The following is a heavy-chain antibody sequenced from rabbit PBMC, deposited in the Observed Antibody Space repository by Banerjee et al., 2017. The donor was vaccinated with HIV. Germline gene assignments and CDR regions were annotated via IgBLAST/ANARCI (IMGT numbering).Heavy chain of an antibody. CDR1: GFTISSGA. J-gene: IGHJ4*01. D-gene: IGHD4-1*01. V-gene: IGHV1S47*01. Sequence: QEQLKETGGGLVQPGGSLTLSCTASGFTISSGAMSWVRQAPGKGLEWIGTINTGSGNTYYASWVNGRFTISRSTSLNTVTLQMTYLTGADTATYFCARYSSGWGYFNLWGPGTLVTVS. CDR3: ARYSSGWGYFNL. CDR2: INTGSGNT.